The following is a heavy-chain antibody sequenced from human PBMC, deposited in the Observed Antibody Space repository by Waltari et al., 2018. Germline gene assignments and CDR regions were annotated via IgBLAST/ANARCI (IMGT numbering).Heavy chain of an antibody. V-gene: IGHV3-48*03. Sequence: EVQLVESGGGLVQPGGSLRLSCAAFGFTFSDYEMNWVCQVPGKGLEWVSYIGSTGDVIYYADSVKCRFTISRDNAKNSLFLHLSSLTGYDTAVYYCVRRLRWSRAYWGQGTPVTVSS. D-gene: IGHD4-17*01. CDR3: VRRLRWSRAY. CDR1: GFTFSDYE. CDR2: IGSTGDVI. J-gene: IGHJ4*02.